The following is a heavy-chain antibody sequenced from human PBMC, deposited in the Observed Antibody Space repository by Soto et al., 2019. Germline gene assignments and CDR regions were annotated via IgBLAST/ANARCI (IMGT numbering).Heavy chain of an antibody. Sequence: GGYLRLSCAASGVTFSSYAMSWVRQAPGKGLEWVSAISGSGGSTYYADSVKGRFTISRDNSKNTLYLQMNSLRAEDTAVYYCAKAPYYDYVWVDYWGQGTLVTVSS. CDR1: GVTFSSYA. CDR2: ISGSGGST. CDR3: AKAPYYDYVWVDY. V-gene: IGHV3-23*01. J-gene: IGHJ4*02. D-gene: IGHD3-16*01.